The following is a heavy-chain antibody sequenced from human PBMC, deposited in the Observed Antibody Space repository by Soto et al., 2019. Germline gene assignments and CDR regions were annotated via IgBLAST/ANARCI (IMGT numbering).Heavy chain of an antibody. Sequence: ASGKVSCKASGYGFSSYAMHWVRQAPGQRLEWMGWINAGYGNTKSSQKFQDRVTISRDTSASTAYMELTSLRSEDTAVYYCARDTGDGTFDFWGQGTLVSVSS. CDR1: GYGFSSYA. CDR2: INAGYGNT. J-gene: IGHJ4*02. CDR3: ARDTGDGTFDF. D-gene: IGHD7-27*01. V-gene: IGHV1-3*01.